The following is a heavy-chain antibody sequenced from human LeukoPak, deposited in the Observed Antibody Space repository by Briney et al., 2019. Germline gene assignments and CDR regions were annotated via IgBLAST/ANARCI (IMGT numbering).Heavy chain of an antibody. CDR1: GFTFSSYG. V-gene: IGHV3-23*01. J-gene: IGHJ6*03. D-gene: IGHD4-23*01. CDR3: ARAGGNNYYYYYYMDV. CDR2: ISGSGGST. Sequence: GGTLRLSCAASGFTFSSYGMSWVRQAPGKGLEWVSAISGSGGSTYYADSVKGRFTISRDNSKNTLYLQMNSLRAEDTAVYYCARAGGNNYYYYYYMDVWGKGTTVTVSS.